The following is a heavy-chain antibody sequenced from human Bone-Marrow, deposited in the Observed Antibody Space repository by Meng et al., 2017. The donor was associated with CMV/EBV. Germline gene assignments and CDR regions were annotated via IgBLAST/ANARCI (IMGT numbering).Heavy chain of an antibody. V-gene: IGHV2-70*20. J-gene: IGHJ6*02. CDR1: GFSLSTSGMC. CDR2: IDWDDDK. CDR3: ARLQLLGHYYYGMDV. Sequence: SGPTLVKPTQTLTLTCTFSGFSLSTSGMCVSWVRQPPGKALEWLALIDWDDDKYYSTSLKTRLTISKDTSKNQVVLTMTNMDPVDTATYYCARLQLLGHYYYGMDVWGQGTTVTVSS. D-gene: IGHD6-6*01.